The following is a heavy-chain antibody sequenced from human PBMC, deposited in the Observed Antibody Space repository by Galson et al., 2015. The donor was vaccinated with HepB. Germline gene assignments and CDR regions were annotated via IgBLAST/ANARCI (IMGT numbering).Heavy chain of an antibody. V-gene: IGHV3-15*01. D-gene: IGHD5-12*01. J-gene: IGHJ4*02. CDR2: IKSKTDGGTT. CDR1: GFTFSNAW. CDR3: TTDPREYSGYDLAGFDY. Sequence: SLRLSCAASGFTFSNAWMSWVRQAPGKGLEWVGRIKSKTDGGTTDYAAPVKGRFIISRDDSKNTLYLQMNSLKTEDTAVYYCTTDPREYSGYDLAGFDYWGQGTLVAVSS.